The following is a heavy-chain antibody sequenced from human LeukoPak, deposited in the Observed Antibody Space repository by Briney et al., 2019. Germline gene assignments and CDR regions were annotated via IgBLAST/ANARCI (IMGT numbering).Heavy chain of an antibody. CDR2: VRSEAYGGTT. D-gene: IGHD5-12*01. CDR3: TRDRQVATILNFDY. Sequence: KPGGSLRLSCTASGFTFGDYAMSWVRQAPGKGLEWVGFVRSEAYGGTTEYAASVKGRFTILRDDSKSIAYLQMNSLKTEDTAVYYCTRDRQVATILNFDYWDQGTLVTVSS. V-gene: IGHV3-49*04. CDR1: GFTFGDYA. J-gene: IGHJ4*02.